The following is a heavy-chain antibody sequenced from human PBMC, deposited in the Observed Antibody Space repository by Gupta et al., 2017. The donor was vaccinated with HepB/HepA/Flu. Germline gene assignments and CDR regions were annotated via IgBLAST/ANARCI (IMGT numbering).Heavy chain of an antibody. Sequence: QVQLVESGGGVVQPGRSLSLSCAASGFLFISYGMHWVRQAPGKGLEWVAVIWYDGSNKYYADTVKGRFTISRDNSKNILYLQMNSLRVEDTAVYYCARDNRIVTYNWFDPWGQGTLVTVSS. V-gene: IGHV3-33*01. CDR1: GFLFISYG. J-gene: IGHJ5*02. CDR3: ARDNRIVTYNWFDP. CDR2: IWYDGSNK. D-gene: IGHD3-22*01.